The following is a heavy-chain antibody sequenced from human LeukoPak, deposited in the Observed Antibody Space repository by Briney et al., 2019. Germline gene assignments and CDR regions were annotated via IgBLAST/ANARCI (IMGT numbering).Heavy chain of an antibody. Sequence: GGSLRLSCAASGFTFSSYGMHWVRQAPGKGLEWVAFIRYDGSNKYYADSVKGRFTISRDNSKNTLYPQMNSLRAEDTAVYYCARGVTTVTFLFDYWGQGTLVTVSS. D-gene: IGHD4-11*01. V-gene: IGHV3-30*02. CDR2: IRYDGSNK. J-gene: IGHJ4*02. CDR3: ARGVTTVTFLFDY. CDR1: GFTFSSYG.